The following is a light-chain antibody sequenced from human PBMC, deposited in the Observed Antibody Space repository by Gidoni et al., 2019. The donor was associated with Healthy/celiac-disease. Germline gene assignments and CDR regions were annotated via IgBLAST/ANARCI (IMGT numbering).Light chain of an antibody. CDR3: QQYVT. CDR1: QDISNY. Sequence: DIQMTQSPSSLSASVGDRVTITCQASQDISNYFNWYQQKPGKAPKLLIYDATDLETGVPSRFSGSGSGTDFTFTISSLQPEDIATYYCQQYVTFGGGTKVEIK. J-gene: IGKJ4*01. CDR2: DAT. V-gene: IGKV1-33*01.